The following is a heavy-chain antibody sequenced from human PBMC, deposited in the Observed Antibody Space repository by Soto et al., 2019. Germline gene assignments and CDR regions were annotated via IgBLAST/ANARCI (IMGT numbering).Heavy chain of an antibody. D-gene: IGHD3-3*01. Sequence: GGSLRLSCAGSGFTFSDYYMSWIRQAPGKGLEWLSYISSSSTYANYADSVKGRFTISRDNARNSLYLQMNSLRAEDTAVYYCAREGRDFWGGFLYQHASDVWGQGTTVTVSS. CDR3: AREGRDFWGGFLYQHASDV. CDR2: ISSSSTYA. V-gene: IGHV3-11*06. CDR1: GFTFSDYY. J-gene: IGHJ6*02.